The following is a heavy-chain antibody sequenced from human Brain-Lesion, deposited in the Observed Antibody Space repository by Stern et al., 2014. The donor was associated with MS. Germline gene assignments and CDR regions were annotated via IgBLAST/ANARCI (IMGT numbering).Heavy chain of an antibody. CDR1: GYIFTGYY. CDR3: ARDQRGITIFGVVTDYYYLGMDV. D-gene: IGHD3-3*01. V-gene: IGHV1-2*02. CDR2: INPNTGGT. Sequence: VQLVQSGAEVKKPGASVKVSCKTSGYIFTGYYIHWGRQAPGKGLEWMAWINPNTGGTKYAQKFQGRVTMSRDTSISTAYVELSSLTSDDTAVYYCARDQRGITIFGVVTDYYYLGMDVWGQGTTVTVSS. J-gene: IGHJ6*02.